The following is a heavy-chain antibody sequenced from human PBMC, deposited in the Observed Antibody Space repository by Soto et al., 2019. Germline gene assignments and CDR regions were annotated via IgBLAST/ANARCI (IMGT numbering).Heavy chain of an antibody. V-gene: IGHV3-7*01. J-gene: IGHJ4*02. D-gene: IGHD3-10*01. CDR1: GFTFCTCW. CDR3: VKDNRGSY. CDR2: IKXDGSER. Sequence: PGXSRRLSCAASGFTFCTCWMMWVRQAPGKGLEWXANIKXDGSERYYVDSXKGRFTISRENAHNSLSLQMNSLRDEDTAVYYCVKDNRGSYWGQGTLVTVYS.